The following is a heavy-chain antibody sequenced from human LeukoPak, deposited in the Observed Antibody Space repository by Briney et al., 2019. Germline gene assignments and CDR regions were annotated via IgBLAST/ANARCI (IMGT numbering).Heavy chain of an antibody. Sequence: PGGSLRLSCAASGFTFSSYAIHWVRQAPGKGLEWVSTITTSDGNTYYADSVKGRFTISRDNSKNTLYLQMNSLRAEDTAVYYCAKDHGYSSGWWTFDIWGQGTMVTVSS. CDR1: GFTFSSYA. CDR2: ITTSDGNT. D-gene: IGHD6-19*01. V-gene: IGHV3-23*01. J-gene: IGHJ3*02. CDR3: AKDHGYSSGWWTFDI.